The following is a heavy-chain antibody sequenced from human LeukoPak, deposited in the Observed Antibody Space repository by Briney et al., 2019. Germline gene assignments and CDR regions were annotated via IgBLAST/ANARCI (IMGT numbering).Heavy chain of an antibody. CDR1: GGTFSSYA. Sequence: SVKVSCKASGGTFSSYAISWVRQAPGQGLEWMRGIIPIFGTANYAQKFQGRVTITADESTSTAYMELSSLRSEDTAVYYCARGGYSYGYAPDYWGQGTLVTVSS. V-gene: IGHV1-69*13. J-gene: IGHJ4*02. CDR2: IIPIFGTA. D-gene: IGHD5-18*01. CDR3: ARGGYSYGYAPDY.